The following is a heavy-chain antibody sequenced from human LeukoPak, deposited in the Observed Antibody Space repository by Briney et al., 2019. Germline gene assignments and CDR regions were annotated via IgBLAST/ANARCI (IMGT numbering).Heavy chain of an antibody. D-gene: IGHD6-19*01. CDR3: ARARAVAGTFSWFDP. J-gene: IGHJ5*02. CDR1: GYSISSGYY. CDR2: IFYSGST. V-gene: IGHV4-61*01. Sequence: TSETLSLTCTVSGYSISSGYYWGWIRRPPGQGLEWIGYIFYSGSTNYNPSLKSRVTISIDTSKNQFSLKLSSVTAADTAVYYCARARAVAGTFSWFDPWGQGTLVTVSS.